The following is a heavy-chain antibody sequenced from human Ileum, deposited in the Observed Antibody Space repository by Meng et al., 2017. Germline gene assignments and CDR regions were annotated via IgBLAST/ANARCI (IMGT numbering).Heavy chain of an antibody. Sequence: GESLKISCAVSGFTFSSYCMSWVRQAPGKGLEWVSTLTRSGGTTFYADSVKGRFTISRDNSKNTLYLQMNSLRAEDTAVYYCAKYYYGSASRNIFDIWGQGTMVTVSS. CDR3: AKYYYGSASRNIFDI. D-gene: IGHD3-10*01. J-gene: IGHJ3*02. CDR2: LTRSGGTT. V-gene: IGHV3-23*01. CDR1: GFTFSSYC.